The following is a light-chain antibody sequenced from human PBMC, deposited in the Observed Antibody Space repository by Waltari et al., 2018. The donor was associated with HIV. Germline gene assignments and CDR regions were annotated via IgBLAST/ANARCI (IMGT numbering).Light chain of an antibody. V-gene: IGLV3-10*01. CDR3: YSTESNGNHRV. CDR2: EDI. Sequence: SYELTQPPSVSVSPGQTARINCSGDPLPKKYAHWYQQKSGQAPVLVIYEDIKRPSGIPERFSGSSSGTMAILTISGAQVEDEADYYCYSTESNGNHRVFGGGTKLTVL. J-gene: IGLJ3*02. CDR1: PLPKKY.